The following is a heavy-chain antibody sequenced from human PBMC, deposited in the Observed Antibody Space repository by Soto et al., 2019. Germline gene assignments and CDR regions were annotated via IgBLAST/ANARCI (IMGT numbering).Heavy chain of an antibody. J-gene: IGHJ3*02. CDR3: ARVLTVVITTFAFDI. V-gene: IGHV4-31*03. CDR1: SGSISSGGYY. CDR2: YYYSRTT. D-gene: IGHD3-22*01. Sequence: QVQLQESGPGLVKPSQTLSLTCTVSSGSISSGGYYRSWIRQHPGKCLEWIGCYYYSRTTYYNPPLKGRVTISVDTSKNQCSLKLGSVTAADTAVYYCARVLTVVITTFAFDIWGQGTMVTVSS.